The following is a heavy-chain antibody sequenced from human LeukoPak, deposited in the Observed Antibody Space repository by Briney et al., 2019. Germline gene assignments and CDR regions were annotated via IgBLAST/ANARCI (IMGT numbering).Heavy chain of an antibody. CDR1: GGSISSYY. CDR3: ARRNGDSNWYFDL. J-gene: IGHJ2*01. Sequence: SETLSLTCTVSGGSISSYYWSWIRQSPGKGLEWIGYIYYSGSTDYNPSLKSRLTMSVDTSKNQFSLKLSSVTAADTAVYYCARRNGDSNWYFDLWGRGTLVTVSS. D-gene: IGHD4-17*01. V-gene: IGHV4-59*08. CDR2: IYYSGST.